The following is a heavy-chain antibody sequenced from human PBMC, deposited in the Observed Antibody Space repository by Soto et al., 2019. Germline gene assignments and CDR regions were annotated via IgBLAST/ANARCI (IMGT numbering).Heavy chain of an antibody. D-gene: IGHD1-26*01. J-gene: IGHJ4*02. CDR1: GFTFSTCG. CDR3: AKGLEAGATMDDY. Sequence: QVQLVESGGGVVQPGRSLRLSCSVSGFTFSTCGMHWVRQAPGQGLEWLTLISADGKNKFYADSVRGRFTISRDNSKDTLFLQMHNLRPEDTATYFCAKGLEAGATMDDYWGQGTLVTVSS. CDR2: ISADGKNK. V-gene: IGHV3-30*18.